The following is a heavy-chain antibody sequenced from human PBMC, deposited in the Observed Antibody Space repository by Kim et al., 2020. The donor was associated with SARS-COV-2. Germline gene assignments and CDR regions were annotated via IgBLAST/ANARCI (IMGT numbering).Heavy chain of an antibody. V-gene: IGHV3-49*04. CDR2: IRSKAYGGTT. CDR3: TREGGFPVLYFDL. CDR1: GFTFGDYA. Sequence: GGSLRLSCTASGFTFGDYAMSWVRQAPGKGLEWVGFIRSKAYGGTTEYAASVKGRFTISRDDSKSIAYLQMNSLKTEDTAVYYCTREGGFPVLYFDLWGRGTLVTVSS. J-gene: IGHJ2*01. D-gene: IGHD3-16*01.